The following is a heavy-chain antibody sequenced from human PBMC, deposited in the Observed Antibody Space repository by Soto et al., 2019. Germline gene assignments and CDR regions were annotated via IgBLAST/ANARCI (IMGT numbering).Heavy chain of an antibody. CDR2: IYYSGST. J-gene: IGHJ4*02. CDR1: GGSISNYY. CDR3: ARGRVTMVRGVRYYFDY. Sequence: PSQTLSLTCTVFGGSISNYYWSLIRQPQRKGLEWIGYIYYSGSTNYNPSLKSRVTISVDTSKNQFSLKLSSVTAADTAVYYCARGRVTMVRGVRYYFDYWGQGTLVTVSS. V-gene: IGHV4-59*01. D-gene: IGHD3-10*01.